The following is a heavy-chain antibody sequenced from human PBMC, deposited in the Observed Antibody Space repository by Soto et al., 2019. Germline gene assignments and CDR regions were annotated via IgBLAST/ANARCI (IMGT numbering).Heavy chain of an antibody. J-gene: IGHJ5*02. V-gene: IGHV4-34*01. CDR1: GGSFSGYY. CDR2: INHSGST. D-gene: IGHD2-2*02. Sequence: QVQLQQWGAGLLKPSETLSLTCAVYGGSFSGYYWSWIRQPPGKGLEWIGEINHSGSTNYNPSLKSRVTISVDTSKNQFSLKLSSVTAADTAVYYCARGRLVPAALPDDRFDPWGQGTLVTVSS. CDR3: ARGRLVPAALPDDRFDP.